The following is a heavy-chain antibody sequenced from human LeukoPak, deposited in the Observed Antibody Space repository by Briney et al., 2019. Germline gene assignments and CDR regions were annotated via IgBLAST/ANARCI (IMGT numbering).Heavy chain of an antibody. Sequence: HPGGSLRLSCAASGFTFSSYWMHWVRQAPGRGLEWVSRMDPDGRTIDYADSVKGRFTISRDDSRNTVYLQLNNLRVEDTAIYYCAKANWVSNADAVWWGQGAQVTVSS. CDR3: AKANWVSNADAVW. J-gene: IGHJ4*02. D-gene: IGHD1-1*01. V-gene: IGHV3-74*01. CDR1: GFTFSSYW. CDR2: MDPDGRTI.